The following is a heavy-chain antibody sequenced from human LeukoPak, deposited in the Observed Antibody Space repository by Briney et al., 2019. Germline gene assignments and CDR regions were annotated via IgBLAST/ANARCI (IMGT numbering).Heavy chain of an antibody. Sequence: ASVKVSCKASGYTFTGYYMHWVRQAPGQGLEWMGWINPNSGGTNYAQKFQGRVTMTRDTSISTAYMELSRLRSDDTAVYYCARVVDYDILTGYQPDASDIWGQGTMVTVSS. D-gene: IGHD3-9*01. CDR1: GYTFTGYY. V-gene: IGHV1-2*02. J-gene: IGHJ3*02. CDR3: ARVVDYDILTGYQPDASDI. CDR2: INPNSGGT.